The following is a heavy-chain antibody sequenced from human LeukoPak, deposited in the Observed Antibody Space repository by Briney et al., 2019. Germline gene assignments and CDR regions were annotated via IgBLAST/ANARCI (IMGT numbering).Heavy chain of an antibody. CDR1: GGSISSHY. CDR3: ARDYGLDY. CDR2: IYYSGST. V-gene: IGHV4-59*11. J-gene: IGHJ4*02. Sequence: SETLSLTCTVSGGSISSHYWSWIRQPPGKGLEWIGYIYYSGSTNYNPSLKSRVTISVDTSKNQFSLKLSSVTAADTAVYYCARDYGLDYWGQGTLVTVSS. D-gene: IGHD4-17*01.